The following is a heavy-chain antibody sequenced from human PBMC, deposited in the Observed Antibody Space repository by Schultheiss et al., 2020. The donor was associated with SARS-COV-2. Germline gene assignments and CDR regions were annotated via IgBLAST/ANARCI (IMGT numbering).Heavy chain of an antibody. J-gene: IGHJ4*02. Sequence: SETLSLTCAVSGGSISSYYWSWIRQHPGKGLEWIGYIYYSGSTYYNPSLKSRVTISVDTSKNQFSLKLSSVTAADTAVYYCARTPRITIFGVVSMFDYWGQGTLVTVSS. V-gene: IGHV4-59*06. CDR1: GGSISSYY. CDR3: ARTPRITIFGVVSMFDY. CDR2: IYYSGST. D-gene: IGHD3-3*01.